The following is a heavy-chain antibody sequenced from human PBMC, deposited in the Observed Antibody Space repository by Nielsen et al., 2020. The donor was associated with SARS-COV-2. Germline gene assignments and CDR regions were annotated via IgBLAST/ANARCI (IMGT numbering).Heavy chain of an antibody. V-gene: IGHV3-49*04. CDR3: TRDGGIAAAVVFDY. J-gene: IGHJ4*02. Sequence: GGSLRLSCTASGFTFGDYAMSWVRQAPGKGLEWVGFIRSKAYGGTTEYAASVKGRFTISRDDSKSIAYLQMNSLKTEDTAVYYCTRDGGIAAAVVFDYWGQGTLVTVSS. D-gene: IGHD6-13*01. CDR1: GFTFGDYA. CDR2: IRSKAYGGTT.